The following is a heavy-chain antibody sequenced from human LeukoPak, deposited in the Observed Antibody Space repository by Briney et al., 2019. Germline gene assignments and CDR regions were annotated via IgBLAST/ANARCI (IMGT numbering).Heavy chain of an antibody. V-gene: IGHV3-66*01. D-gene: IGHD3-16*01. CDR1: GFTVRDNY. J-gene: IGHJ3*02. CDR3: AKWGTTDAFAI. CDR2: IYSDDST. Sequence: GGSLTLSCAASGFTVRDNYISWVRQAPGKGLEWVSLIYSDDSTYYADSVKGRFTLSRDNFKNTLFLQRNSLRSEDTAVYYCAKWGTTDAFAIWAKETMVTVSS.